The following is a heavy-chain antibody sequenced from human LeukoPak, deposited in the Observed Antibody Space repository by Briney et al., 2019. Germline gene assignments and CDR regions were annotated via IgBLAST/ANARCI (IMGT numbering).Heavy chain of an antibody. V-gene: IGHV4-59*08. CDR2: IFYTVST. CDR3: ARHFRSERTPFDP. CDR1: NGSISKYY. J-gene: IGHJ5*02. D-gene: IGHD1-1*01. Sequence: PWETLSLTCTVSNGSISKYYWSWIRQPPGKGLEWIGYIFYTVSTKYNLSLRSRLTISLDTSKNQISLKLRSVTAADTAVYYCARHFRSERTPFDPWGQGTLVTVSS.